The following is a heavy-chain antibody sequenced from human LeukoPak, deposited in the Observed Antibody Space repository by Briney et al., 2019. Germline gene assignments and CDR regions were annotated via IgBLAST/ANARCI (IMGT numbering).Heavy chain of an antibody. J-gene: IGHJ5*02. Sequence: ASVKVSCKASGYTFTGYYMHWVRQAPGQGLEWMGWINPNSGGTNYAQKFQGRVTVTRDTSISTAYMELSRLRSDDTAVYYCARPIAAAGISWFDPWGQGTLVTVSS. CDR1: GYTFTGYY. CDR3: ARPIAAAGISWFDP. CDR2: INPNSGGT. V-gene: IGHV1-2*02. D-gene: IGHD6-13*01.